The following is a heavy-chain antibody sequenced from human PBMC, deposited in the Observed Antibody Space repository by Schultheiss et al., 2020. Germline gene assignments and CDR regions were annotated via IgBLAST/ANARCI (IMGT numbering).Heavy chain of an antibody. D-gene: IGHD6-19*01. CDR2: INSDGSST. J-gene: IGHJ2*01. Sequence: GESLKISCAASGFTFSSYWMHWVRQAPGKGLVWVSRINSDGSSTSYADSVKGRFTISRDNAKNTLYLQMNSLRAEDTAVYYCARVKRGIAVAGTTVYWYFDLWGRGTLVTVSS. V-gene: IGHV3-74*01. CDR3: ARVKRGIAVAGTTVYWYFDL. CDR1: GFTFSSYW.